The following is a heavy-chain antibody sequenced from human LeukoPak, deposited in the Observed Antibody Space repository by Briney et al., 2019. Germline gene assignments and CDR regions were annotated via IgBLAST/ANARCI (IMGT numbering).Heavy chain of an antibody. V-gene: IGHV3-9*01. D-gene: IGHD3-10*01. Sequence: PGRSLRLSCAASGVTFDDYAMHWVRQAPGKGLELVSGISWNSGSIGYADSVKGRVTISRDNAKNSLYLQMNSLRAEDTALYYCAKSNYYGSGSYFGPFDYWGQGTLVTVSS. J-gene: IGHJ4*02. CDR1: GVTFDDYA. CDR2: ISWNSGSI. CDR3: AKSNYYGSGSYFGPFDY.